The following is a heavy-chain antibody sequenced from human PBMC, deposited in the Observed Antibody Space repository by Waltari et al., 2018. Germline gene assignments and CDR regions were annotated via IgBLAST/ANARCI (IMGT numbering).Heavy chain of an antibody. CDR1: GFTFSSYA. D-gene: IGHD3-3*01. CDR3: ANDLFWSGYYHDAFDI. CDR2: ISGRGGST. Sequence: EVQLLESGGGLVQPGGSLRLSCAASGFTFSSYAMSWVRQAPGKGLEWVSAISGRGGSTDYADSVKGRFTISRDKSKNTLYLQMNSLRAEDTAVYYCANDLFWSGYYHDAFDIWGQGTMVTVSS. J-gene: IGHJ3*02. V-gene: IGHV3-23*01.